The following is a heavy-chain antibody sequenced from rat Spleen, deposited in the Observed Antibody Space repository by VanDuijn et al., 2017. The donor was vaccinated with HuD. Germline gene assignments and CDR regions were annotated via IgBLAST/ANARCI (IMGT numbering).Heavy chain of an antibody. CDR3: ARGRTTLFDY. J-gene: IGHJ2*01. D-gene: IGHD1-10*01. CDR2: IWTGGST. CDR1: GFSLTNYN. V-gene: IGHV2-30*01. Sequence: QVQLKESGPGLVQTSQTLSLTCTVSGFSLTNYNVHWVRQPTGKGLEWMGMIWTGGSTDYNSALRSRLSISRDTSESQVFLKMSSLQTEDTATYYCARGRTTLFDYWGQGVVVTVSS.